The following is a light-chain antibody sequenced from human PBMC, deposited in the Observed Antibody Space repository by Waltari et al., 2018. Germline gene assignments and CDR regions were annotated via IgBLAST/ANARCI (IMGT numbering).Light chain of an antibody. CDR1: STDVEGSDH. Sequence: QSALTQPPSASGSLGQSITISCTGISTDVEGSDHVCWYQQHPGKAPQLLIYEVTKRPSGVPDHFSGSKSDNTASLAVSGLQAEDEADYYCSSYAGGSSLMFGGGTKLTVL. V-gene: IGLV2-8*01. J-gene: IGLJ3*02. CDR3: SSYAGGSSLM. CDR2: EVT.